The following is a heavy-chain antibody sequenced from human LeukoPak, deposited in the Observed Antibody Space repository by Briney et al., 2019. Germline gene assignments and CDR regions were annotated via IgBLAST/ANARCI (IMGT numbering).Heavy chain of an antibody. CDR3: ARDGSSRSLQY. CDR1: GGSISSNY. CDR2: IHSDDST. J-gene: IGHJ1*01. Sequence: ETLSLTCTVSGGSISSNYMSWVRQAPGKGLEWVSLIHSDDSTYYADSVKGRFTISRDNSKNTLYLQMNSLRAEDTAVYYCARDGSSRSLQYWGQGTLVTVSS. V-gene: IGHV3-53*01.